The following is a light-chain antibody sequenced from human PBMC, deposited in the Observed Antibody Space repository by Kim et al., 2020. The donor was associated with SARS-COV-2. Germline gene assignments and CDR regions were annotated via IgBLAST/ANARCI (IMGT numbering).Light chain of an antibody. Sequence: HSALTQPRSVSGSPGQSVTISCTGTSSDVGGYNYVSWYQQHPGKAPKLMIYDVSKRPSGVPDRFSGSKSGNTASLTISGLQAEDEADYYCCSYAGSLVFGGGTQLTVL. J-gene: IGLJ2*01. CDR1: SSDVGGYNY. V-gene: IGLV2-11*01. CDR2: DVS. CDR3: CSYAGSLV.